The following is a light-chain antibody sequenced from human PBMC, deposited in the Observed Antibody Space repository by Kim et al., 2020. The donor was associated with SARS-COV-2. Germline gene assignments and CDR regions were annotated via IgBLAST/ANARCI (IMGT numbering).Light chain of an antibody. CDR1: QDVSDE. CDR3: QQYKSYPLT. V-gene: IGKV1-16*01. Sequence: SASVGDRVTITCRASQDVSDEFAWFQQRPGKAPKPLIYAASSLPSGAPPRFSGTGSGTHFTLTISSLQPEDFATYYCQQYKSYPLTFGGGTKLEI. CDR2: AAS. J-gene: IGKJ4*01.